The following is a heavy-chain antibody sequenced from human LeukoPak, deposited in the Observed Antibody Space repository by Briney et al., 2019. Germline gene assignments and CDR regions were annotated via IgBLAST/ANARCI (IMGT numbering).Heavy chain of an antibody. CDR2: INHSGST. CDR1: GGSISSYY. D-gene: IGHD3-22*01. J-gene: IGHJ4*02. CDR3: ARPYNAITMMPYGY. V-gene: IGHV4-34*01. Sequence: SETLSLTCTVSGGSISSYYWSWIRQPPGKGLEWIGEINHSGSTNYNPSLKSRVTISVDTSKNQFSLKLSSVTAADTAVYYCARPYNAITMMPYGYWGQGTLVTVSS.